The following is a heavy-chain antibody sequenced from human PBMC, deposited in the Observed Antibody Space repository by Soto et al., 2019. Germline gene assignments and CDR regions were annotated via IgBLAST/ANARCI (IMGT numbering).Heavy chain of an antibody. CDR1: GFTFSGSA. D-gene: IGHD4-17*01. J-gene: IGHJ4*02. V-gene: IGHV3-73*01. CDR2: IRSKAHSYAT. Sequence: PGGSLRLSCAASGFTFSGSAMHWVRQDSGKGLEWVGRIRSKAHSYATAYAASVKGRFTISRDDSKNTAYLQMNSLTTADTAVYYCTSHEWGNSMTTVTLVDYWGQGTLVTVSS. CDR3: TSHEWGNSMTTVTLVDY.